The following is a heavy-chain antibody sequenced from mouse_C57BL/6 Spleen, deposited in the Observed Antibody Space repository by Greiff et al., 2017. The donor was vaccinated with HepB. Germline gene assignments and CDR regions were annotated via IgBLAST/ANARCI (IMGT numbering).Heavy chain of an antibody. Sequence: EVHLVESGGDLVKPGGSLKLSCAASGFTFSSYGMSWVRQTPDKRLEWVATISSGGSYTYYPDSVKGRFTISRDNAKNTLYLQMSSLKSEDTAMYYCARQRTYFDVWGTGTTVTVSS. CDR2: ISSGGSYT. CDR3: ARQRTYFDV. CDR1: GFTFSSYG. J-gene: IGHJ1*03. V-gene: IGHV5-6*01.